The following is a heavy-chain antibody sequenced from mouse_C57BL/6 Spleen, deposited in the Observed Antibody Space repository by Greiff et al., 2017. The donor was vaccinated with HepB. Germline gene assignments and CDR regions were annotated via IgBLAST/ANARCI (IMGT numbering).Heavy chain of an antibody. D-gene: IGHD2-4*01. CDR1: GYSITSGYY. V-gene: IGHV3-6*01. CDR3: ARGDYDYDEGFFDY. Sequence: ESGPGLVKPSQSLSLTCSVTGYSITSGYYWNWIRQFPGNKLEWMGYISYDGSNNYNPSLKNRISITRDTSKNQFFLKLNSVTTEDTATYYCARGDYDYDEGFFDYWGQGTTLTVSS. CDR2: ISYDGSN. J-gene: IGHJ2*01.